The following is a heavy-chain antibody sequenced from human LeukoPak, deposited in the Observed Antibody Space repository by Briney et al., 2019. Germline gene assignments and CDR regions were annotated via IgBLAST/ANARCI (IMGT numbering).Heavy chain of an antibody. CDR1: GGSISNYY. CDR2: IYTSGST. CDR3: ARGGVDWTFDY. D-gene: IGHD3-9*01. Sequence: SETLSLTCTVSGGSISNYYWSWIRQPAGKGLEWIGHIYTSGSTNYNPSLKSRVTMSVDTSKNQFSLNLSSVTAADTAVYYCARGGVDWTFDYWGQEPWSPSPQ. J-gene: IGHJ4*01. V-gene: IGHV4-4*07.